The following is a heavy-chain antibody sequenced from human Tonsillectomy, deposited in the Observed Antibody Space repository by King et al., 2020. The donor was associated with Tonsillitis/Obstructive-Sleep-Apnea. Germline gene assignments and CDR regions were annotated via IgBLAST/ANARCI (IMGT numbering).Heavy chain of an antibody. CDR1: GYTFTDYY. D-gene: IGHD4-17*01. J-gene: IGHJ6*02. Sequence: QLVQSGAEVKKPGASLKVSCKASGYTFTDYYIHWVRQAPGQGLEWMGWINPNSGGTNYAQMFQGRVTMTSDTSVTTAYMELNRLRSDDTAVYYCAREDAKTTDYGMDVWGQGTTVSVSS. CDR3: AREDAKTTDYGMDV. V-gene: IGHV1-2*02. CDR2: INPNSGGT.